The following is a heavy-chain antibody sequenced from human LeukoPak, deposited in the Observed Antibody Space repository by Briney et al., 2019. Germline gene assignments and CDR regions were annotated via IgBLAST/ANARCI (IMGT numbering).Heavy chain of an antibody. CDR3: ARIVSGSYFYFDY. CDR2: IFYSGST. J-gene: IGHJ4*02. D-gene: IGHD1-26*01. CDR1: GVSISSYS. Sequence: PSETLSLTCTVSGVSISSYSWSWIRQPPGKGLEWIGYIFYSGSTNYNPSLKSRVTISVDTSNSQFSLNLSSVTAADTAVYYCARIVSGSYFYFDYWGQGTLVTVSS. V-gene: IGHV4-59*01.